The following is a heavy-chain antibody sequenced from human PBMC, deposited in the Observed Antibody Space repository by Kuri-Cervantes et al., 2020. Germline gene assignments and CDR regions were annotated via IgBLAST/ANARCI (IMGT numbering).Heavy chain of an antibody. CDR1: GFTFSSYA. V-gene: IGHV3-23*01. CDR3: ATTPYCSGGSCYLAAFDI. CDR2: ISGSGGST. J-gene: IGHJ3*02. Sequence: LSLTCAASGFTFSSYAMSWVRQAPGKGLEWVSAISGSGGSTYYADSVKGRFTISRDNSKNTLYLQMNSLRAEDTAVYYCATTPYCSGGSCYLAAFDIWGQGTMVTVSS. D-gene: IGHD2-15*01.